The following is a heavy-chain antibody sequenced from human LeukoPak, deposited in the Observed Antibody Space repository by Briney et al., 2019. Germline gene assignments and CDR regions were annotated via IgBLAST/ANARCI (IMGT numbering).Heavy chain of an antibody. CDR3: SKDAQRGFDYSNSLEY. Sequence: PRGSLRLSCAASGFTFSHYAFHWVPHAPGKGLDWVAVIWSDGTNQHYADSVKGRFTISRDDSQKTLYLEMNSLRTEDTAMYYCSKDAQRGFDYSNSLEYWGPGTLVTVSS. CDR1: GFTFSHYA. D-gene: IGHD4-11*01. J-gene: IGHJ4*02. V-gene: IGHV3-33*06. CDR2: IWSDGTNQ.